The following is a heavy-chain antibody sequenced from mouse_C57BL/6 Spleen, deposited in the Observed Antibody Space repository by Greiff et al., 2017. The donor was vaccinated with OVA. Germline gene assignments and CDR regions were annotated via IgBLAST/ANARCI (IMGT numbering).Heavy chain of an antibody. Sequence: LVESGPELVKPGASVKISCKASGYTFTDYYINWVKQRLGQGLVWFGWIYPGSGNTNYNEKFKGKATLTVDTSSSPAYMQLSSLTSDDSAVYFCAISSYYGSSYYFDYWGQGTTLTVSS. V-gene: IGHV1-84*01. J-gene: IGHJ2*01. D-gene: IGHD1-1*01. CDR3: AISSYYGSSYYFDY. CDR2: IYPGSGNT. CDR1: GYTFTDYY.